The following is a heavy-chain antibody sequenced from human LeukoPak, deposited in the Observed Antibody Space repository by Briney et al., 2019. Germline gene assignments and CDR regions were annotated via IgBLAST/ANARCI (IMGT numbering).Heavy chain of an antibody. CDR2: IYGSGST. CDR3: ARDSGTTGEVKFDP. D-gene: IGHD3-10*01. J-gene: IGHJ5*02. Sequence: SETLSLTCTVSGGSIRSYWSWIRQPTGKGLEWIGRIYGSGSTDYNPSLKSRVTMSIDTSKNQFSLNLISVTAADTAVYYCARDSGTTGEVKFDPWGQGTLVTVSS. CDR1: GGSIRSY. V-gene: IGHV4-4*07.